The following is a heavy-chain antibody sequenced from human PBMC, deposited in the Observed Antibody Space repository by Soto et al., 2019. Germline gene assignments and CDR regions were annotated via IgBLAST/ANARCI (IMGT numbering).Heavy chain of an antibody. D-gene: IGHD5-12*01. V-gene: IGHV4-59*08. CDR2: IYYSGST. J-gene: IGHJ5*02. CDR3: AKQNPEYSGYEDWFEP. Sequence: SETLSLTCTVSGGSISSYYWSWIRQPPGKGLEWIGYIYYSGSTNYNPSLKSRVTISVDTSKNQFSLKLSSVTAADTAVYYCAKQNPEYSGYEDWFEPWGQGTLVTVS. CDR1: GGSISSYY.